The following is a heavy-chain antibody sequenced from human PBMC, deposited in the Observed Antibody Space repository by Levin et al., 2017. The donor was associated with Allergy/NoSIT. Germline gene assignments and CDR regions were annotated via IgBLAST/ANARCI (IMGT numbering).Heavy chain of an antibody. CDR2: IYYSGST. Sequence: SQTLSLTCTVSGGSISSGGYYWSWLRQPPGKGLEWIGSIYYSGSTYYNPSLKSRVTIYLDTSNNEISLKLSSVTAADTALYFCSRGQDAAKLGNYWGQGTLVTVS. J-gene: IGHJ4*02. V-gene: IGHV4-30-4*01. CDR1: GGSISSGGYY. D-gene: IGHD7-27*01. CDR3: SRGQDAAKLGNY.